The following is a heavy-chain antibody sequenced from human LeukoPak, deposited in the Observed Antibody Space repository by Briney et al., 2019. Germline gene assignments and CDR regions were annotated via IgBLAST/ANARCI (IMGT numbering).Heavy chain of an antibody. V-gene: IGHV3-23*01. CDR3: AKGDTTWELPHDC. CDR2: ISGSGGST. J-gene: IGHJ4*02. CDR1: GLTFSSYG. Sequence: GGSLRLSCAASGLTFSSYGMSWVRQAPGKGLEWVSAISGSGGSTYYADSVKGRFTISRDNSKNTLYLQMDSLRAEDTAVYYCAKGDTTWELPHDCWGQGTLVTVSS. D-gene: IGHD1-26*01.